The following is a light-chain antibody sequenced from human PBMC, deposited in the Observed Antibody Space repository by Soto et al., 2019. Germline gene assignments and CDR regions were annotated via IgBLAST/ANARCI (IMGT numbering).Light chain of an antibody. J-gene: IGLJ2*01. Sequence: QAVATQEPSLTVSPGGTVTLTCASSTAPVTSDYYPNWFQQKPGQAPRARLYSTTKKHSWTPARFSGSLLGGKAALTLSGVQPEDEADYYCLLDYGAAVVFGGGTKLTV. CDR3: LLDYGAAVV. CDR1: TAPVTSDYY. CDR2: STT. V-gene: IGLV7-43*01.